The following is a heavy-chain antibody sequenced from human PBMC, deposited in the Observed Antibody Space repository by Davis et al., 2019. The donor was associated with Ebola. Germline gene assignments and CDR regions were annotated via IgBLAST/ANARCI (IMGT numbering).Heavy chain of an antibody. J-gene: IGHJ3*01. Sequence: GESLKISCAASGFSFINAWMTWVRQAPGKGLEWVSVIHTGGRTYYTDSVKGRFTISRDNSKNTLHLQMNSLRVEDTAMYYCVKDTSNIWFDVWGQGTLVTVSA. CDR2: IHTGGRT. D-gene: IGHD2/OR15-2a*01. CDR3: VKDTSNIWFDV. CDR1: GFSFINAW. V-gene: IGHV3-66*01.